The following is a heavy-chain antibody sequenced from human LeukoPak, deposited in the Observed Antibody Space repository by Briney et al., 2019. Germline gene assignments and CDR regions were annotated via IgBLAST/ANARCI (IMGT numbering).Heavy chain of an antibody. CDR2: ISSGSGGTT. CDR3: ARDTAMVLGY. D-gene: IGHD5-18*01. J-gene: IGHJ4*02. V-gene: IGHV3-48*01. Sequence: GGSLRLSCAASGFTFSSYSMNWVRQAPGKGLEWLSYISSGSGGTTFYADSVKGRFTISRDNVKNSLSLQMTRLRAEDAAVYYCARDTAMVLGYWGQGTLVTVSS. CDR1: GFTFSSYS.